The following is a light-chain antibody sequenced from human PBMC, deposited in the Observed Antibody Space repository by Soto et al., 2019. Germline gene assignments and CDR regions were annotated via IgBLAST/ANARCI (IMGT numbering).Light chain of an antibody. V-gene: IGLV1-40*01. CDR1: SSNIGAGYD. CDR2: GNS. J-gene: IGLJ2*01. Sequence: QSVLTQPPSVSGAPGQRVTISCTGSSSNIGAGYDVHWYQQLPGTAPKLLIYGNSNRPSGVPDRFSGSKSGTSASLALTGRQAEDEADYYCQSYDSSLSGSVFGGGTKRTVL. CDR3: QSYDSSLSGSV.